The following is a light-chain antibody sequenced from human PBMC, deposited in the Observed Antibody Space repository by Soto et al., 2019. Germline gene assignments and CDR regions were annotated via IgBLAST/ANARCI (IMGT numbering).Light chain of an antibody. CDR1: QNLLYSSNNKDS. CDR2: WAS. V-gene: IGKV4-1*01. Sequence: DVVMTQSPDSLAVSLGERATINCKSSQNLLYSSNNKDSLAWYQHKPGQPPKLLFYWASSRQSEVPDRFSVSGSGTDFNLTISSLQAEDVAVYYCQHYSGGRWTFGQGTKVEI. J-gene: IGKJ1*01. CDR3: QHYSGGRWT.